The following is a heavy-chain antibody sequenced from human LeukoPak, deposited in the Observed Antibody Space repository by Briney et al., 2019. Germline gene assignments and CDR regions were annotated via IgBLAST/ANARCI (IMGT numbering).Heavy chain of an antibody. J-gene: IGHJ3*02. CDR2: IIPIFGTA. CDR1: GGTFSSYA. Sequence: SVKVSCKASGGTFSSYAISWVRQAPGQGLEWMGGIIPIFGTANYAQKFQGRVTITADKSTSTAYMELSSLRSEDTAVYYCAREMQLWLRAFDIWGQGTMVTVSS. D-gene: IGHD5-18*01. V-gene: IGHV1-69*06. CDR3: AREMQLWLRAFDI.